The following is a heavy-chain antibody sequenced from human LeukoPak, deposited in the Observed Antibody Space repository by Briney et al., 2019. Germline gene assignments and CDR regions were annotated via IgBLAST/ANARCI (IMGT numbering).Heavy chain of an antibody. CDR2: FIPIFGSA. J-gene: IGHJ4*02. D-gene: IGHD1-26*01. V-gene: IGHV1-69*13. CDR3: ARSEWELLNDY. Sequence: GASVKVSCKASGGTLANYAVSWVRQAPGQGLEWMGGFIPIFGSANYAQQFQGRLTMTADESTSTAYMELSRLRSDDTAVYYYARSEWELLNDYWGQGTLVTVSS. CDR1: GGTLANYA.